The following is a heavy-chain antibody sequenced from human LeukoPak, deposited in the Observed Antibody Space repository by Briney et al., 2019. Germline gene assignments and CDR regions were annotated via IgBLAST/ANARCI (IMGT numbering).Heavy chain of an antibody. J-gene: IGHJ4*02. Sequence: PSETLSLTCTVYGGSFSGYYWSWIRQPPGRGLEWIGEINHSGSINYNPSLKSRVTISVDTSKNQFSLKLSSVTAADTAVYYCAGNGYYRLWGQGTLVTVSS. CDR2: INHSGSI. CDR1: GGSFSGYY. CDR3: AGNGYYRL. D-gene: IGHD3-22*01. V-gene: IGHV4-34*01.